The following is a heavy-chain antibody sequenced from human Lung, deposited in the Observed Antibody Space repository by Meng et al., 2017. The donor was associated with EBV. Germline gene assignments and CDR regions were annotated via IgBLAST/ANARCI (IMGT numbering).Heavy chain of an antibody. D-gene: IGHD2-21*01. CDR3: AREGRSHQVGVSVY. J-gene: IGHJ4*02. V-gene: IGHV4-30-4*08. CDR2: IYDSGST. CDR1: GGSIRFGDYY. Sequence: QVQLQQWGAGLLKPSETLSLTCTVSGGSIRFGDYYWSWIRQPPGKGLEWIGYIYDSGSTSYNPSLMSRVTISVDTSRNQFSLKLTSVTAADTAVYYCAREGRSHQVGVSVYWGQGNLVTVSS.